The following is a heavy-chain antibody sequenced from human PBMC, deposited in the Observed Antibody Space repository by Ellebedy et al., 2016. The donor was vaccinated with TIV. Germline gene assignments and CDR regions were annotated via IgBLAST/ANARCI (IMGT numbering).Heavy chain of an antibody. V-gene: IGHV6-1*01. J-gene: IGHJ5*01. CDR2: TYYRSKWNN. D-gene: IGHD3-10*01. CDR3: ARGVPNWFDS. Sequence: SQTLSLTCVISGDSVSTDIGWNWIRQSPSRGLEWLGRTYYRSKWNNDYAVSLKSRITINPDTSKNQFSLQLNSVIPDDTAVYYCARGVPNWFDSWGQGTLVTVSS. CDR1: GDSVSTDIG.